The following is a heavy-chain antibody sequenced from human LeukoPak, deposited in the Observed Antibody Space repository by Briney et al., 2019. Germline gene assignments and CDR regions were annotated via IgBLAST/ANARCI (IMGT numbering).Heavy chain of an antibody. CDR3: ARAPADFWSGSHLIWFDP. J-gene: IGHJ5*02. Sequence: GGSLRLSCAASGFTFSSYTMTWVRQAPGKGLEWVSSISASSTFIYYADSMKGRFTISRDNAKNSLYLQMSSLRVEDTAVYYCARAPADFWSGSHLIWFDPWGQGALVTVSS. CDR2: ISASSTFI. D-gene: IGHD3-3*01. V-gene: IGHV3-21*01. CDR1: GFTFSSYT.